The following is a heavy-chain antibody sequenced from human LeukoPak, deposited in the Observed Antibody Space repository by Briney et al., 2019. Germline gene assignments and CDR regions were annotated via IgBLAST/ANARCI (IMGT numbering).Heavy chain of an antibody. CDR1: GGSISSYY. J-gene: IGHJ5*02. V-gene: IGHV4-59*01. CDR2: IYYSGST. CDR3: ARSSRFVVAPNWFDP. D-gene: IGHD2-15*01. Sequence: SETLSLTCTVSGGSISSYYWSWIRQPPGKGLEWIGYIYYSGSTNYNPSLKSRVTISVDTSKNQISLKLSSVTAADTAVYYCARSSRFVVAPNWFDPWGQGTRVTVSS.